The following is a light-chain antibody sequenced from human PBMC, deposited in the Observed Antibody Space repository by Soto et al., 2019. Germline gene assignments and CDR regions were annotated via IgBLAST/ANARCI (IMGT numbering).Light chain of an antibody. J-gene: IGKJ1*01. CDR3: QQYDVYPWT. CDR2: GAS. V-gene: IGKV1-39*01. Sequence: DIQMTQSPSSLSTSVGDRVTITCRTSQSVSTYLNWYQQRPGKAPKLLIYGASSLQSGVPSRFSGSGSGTHFTLTISSLQPEDFGTYFCQQYDVYPWTFGQGTKVDIK. CDR1: QSVSTY.